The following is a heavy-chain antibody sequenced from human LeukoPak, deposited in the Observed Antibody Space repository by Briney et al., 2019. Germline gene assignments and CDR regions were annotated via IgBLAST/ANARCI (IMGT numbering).Heavy chain of an antibody. CDR3: AGESKALDAFDI. CDR2: IYYSGST. CDR1: GGSISSSSYY. Sequence: PSETLSLTCTVSGGSISSSSYYWGWIRQPPGKGLEWIGSIYYSGSTYYNPSLKSRVTISVDTSKNQFSLKLSSVTAADTAVYYCAGESKALDAFDIWGQGTMVTVSS. J-gene: IGHJ3*02. V-gene: IGHV4-39*07.